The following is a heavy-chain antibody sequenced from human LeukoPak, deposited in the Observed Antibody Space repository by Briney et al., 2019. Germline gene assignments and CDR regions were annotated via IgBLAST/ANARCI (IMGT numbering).Heavy chain of an antibody. CDR3: ARVMVRFGEFFLAGDAFDI. Sequence: ASVKVSCKASGYTFTSYGISWVRQAPGQGLEWMGWISAYNGNTNYAQKLQGRVTMTTDTSTSTAHMELRSLRSDDTAVYYCARVMVRFGEFFLAGDAFDIWGQGTMVTVTS. CDR1: GYTFTSYG. CDR2: ISAYNGNT. D-gene: IGHD3-10*01. V-gene: IGHV1-18*01. J-gene: IGHJ3*02.